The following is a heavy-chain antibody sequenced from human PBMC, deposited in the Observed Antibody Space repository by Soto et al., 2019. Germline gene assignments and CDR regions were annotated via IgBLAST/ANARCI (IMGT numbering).Heavy chain of an antibody. J-gene: IGHJ6*02. V-gene: IGHV3-30*18. Sequence: PGGSLRLSCAASGFTFSSYGMHWVRQAPGKGLEWVAVISYDGSNKYYADSVKGRFTISRDNSKNTLYLQMNSLRAEDTAVYYCAKDWLSGYEGGIDYYYYYGMDVWGQGTTVTAP. D-gene: IGHD5-12*01. CDR3: AKDWLSGYEGGIDYYYYYGMDV. CDR1: GFTFSSYG. CDR2: ISYDGSNK.